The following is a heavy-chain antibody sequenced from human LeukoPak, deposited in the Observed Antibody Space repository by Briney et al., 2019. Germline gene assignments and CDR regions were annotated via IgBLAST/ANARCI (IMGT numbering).Heavy chain of an antibody. J-gene: IGHJ6*03. CDR2: IYASGTT. CDR3: ARASVTYYYYYYMDV. V-gene: IGHV4-59*01. CDR1: GGSISNFY. Sequence: SETLSLTCTVSGGSISNFYWSWIRQSPGKGLEWIGYIYASGTTNYNPSLKSRVTISVDTSKNQFSLKLSSVTAADTAVYYCARASVTYYYYYYMDVWGKGTTVTVSS. D-gene: IGHD4-11*01.